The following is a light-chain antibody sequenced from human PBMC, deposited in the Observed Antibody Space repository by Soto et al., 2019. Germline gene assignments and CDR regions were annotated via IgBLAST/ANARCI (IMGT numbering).Light chain of an antibody. J-gene: IGLJ3*02. CDR2: EVS. CDR3: QSFDRDLSGVL. CDR1: SSDVGAYNF. Sequence: QSALTQPASVSGSPGQSITISCTGTSSDVGAYNFVSWYQQFPGKAPKLMIYEVSNRPSGVSDRFSGSKSGNTASLAITRLQAEDEADYYCQSFDRDLSGVLFGGGTQLTV. V-gene: IGLV2-14*01.